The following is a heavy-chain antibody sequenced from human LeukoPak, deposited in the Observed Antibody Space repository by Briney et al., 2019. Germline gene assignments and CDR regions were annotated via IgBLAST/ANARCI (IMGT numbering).Heavy chain of an antibody. Sequence: GGSLRLSCAASGFSFSIYGMHWVRQAPGKGLEWVAVISYDGSNKFYADSVKGRFAISRDNSKNTLYLQMNSLRAEDTAVYYCAKAGYSSGWRNFDYWGQGTLVTVSS. V-gene: IGHV3-30*18. J-gene: IGHJ4*02. D-gene: IGHD6-19*01. CDR1: GFSFSIYG. CDR3: AKAGYSSGWRNFDY. CDR2: ISYDGSNK.